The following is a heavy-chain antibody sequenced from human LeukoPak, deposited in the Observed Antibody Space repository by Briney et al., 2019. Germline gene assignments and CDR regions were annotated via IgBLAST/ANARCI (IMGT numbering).Heavy chain of an antibody. CDR3: ARTPTTVTTPFDY. CDR1: GFTVSSNY. J-gene: IGHJ4*02. D-gene: IGHD4-17*01. V-gene: IGHV3-66*01. CDR2: IYSGGST. Sequence: PGGSLRLSCAASGFTVSSNYMSWVRQAPGKGLEWVSVIYSGGSTYYADSVKGRFTISRDNSKNTLYLQMNSLRAEDTAVYYCARTPTTVTTPFDYWGQGTLVTVSS.